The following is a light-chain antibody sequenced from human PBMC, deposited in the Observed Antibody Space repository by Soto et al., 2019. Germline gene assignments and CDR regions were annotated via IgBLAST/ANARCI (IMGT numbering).Light chain of an antibody. CDR1: QSVSSN. CDR2: GAS. J-gene: IGKJ2*01. CDR3: QQYNTWPPYT. Sequence: EIVMTQSPATLFVSPGERATLSCRASQSVSSNLAWYQQKPGQAPRLLIYGASTRATGIPARFSGSGSGTEFTLTISSLQSEDFAVYYCQQYNTWPPYTLGQGTKLERK. V-gene: IGKV3-15*01.